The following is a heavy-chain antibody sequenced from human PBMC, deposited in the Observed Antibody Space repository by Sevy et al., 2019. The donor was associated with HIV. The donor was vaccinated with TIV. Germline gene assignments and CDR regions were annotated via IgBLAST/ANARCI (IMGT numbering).Heavy chain of an antibody. D-gene: IGHD3-16*01. CDR3: TTGGSLFQH. Sequence: GGSLRLSCAASGFTFTNVWMSWVRQAPGKVLEWVAHIKSKTDGGTTDYAAPVRGRLTISRDNSKNKLYLQMNSLKTEDTAVYYCTTGGSLFQHWGQGTLVTVSS. V-gene: IGHV3-15*01. CDR2: IKSKTDGGTT. J-gene: IGHJ1*01. CDR1: GFTFTNVW.